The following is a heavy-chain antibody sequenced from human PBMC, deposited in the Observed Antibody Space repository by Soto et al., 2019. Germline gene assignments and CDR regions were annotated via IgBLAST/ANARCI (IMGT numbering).Heavy chain of an antibody. J-gene: IGHJ6*02. CDR3: ARGRYTERHYYYYGMDV. Sequence: ASVKVSCKASGYTFTGYYMHWVRQAPGQGLEWMGWISAYNGNTNYAQKLQGGVTMTTDTSTSTAYMELRSLRSDDTAVYYCARGRYTERHYYYYGMDVWGQGTTVTVSS. V-gene: IGHV1-18*04. CDR2: ISAYNGNT. D-gene: IGHD5-12*01. CDR1: GYTFTGYY.